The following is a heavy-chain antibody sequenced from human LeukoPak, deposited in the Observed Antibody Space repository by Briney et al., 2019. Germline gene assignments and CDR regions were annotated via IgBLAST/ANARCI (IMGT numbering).Heavy chain of an antibody. CDR2: MHKSENA. J-gene: IGHJ4*02. Sequence: PSDTLSLTCTVSGGSLSRGGYFWSWIRQHPGKGLERIGYMHKSENADYKPSLKGRVTRSVDTSKNQISLKVSSVTAVDTAVYYCARERGRLVDYWGQGILVTVSS. CDR1: GGSLSRGGYF. V-gene: IGHV4-31*03. CDR3: ARERGRLVDY. D-gene: IGHD6-25*01.